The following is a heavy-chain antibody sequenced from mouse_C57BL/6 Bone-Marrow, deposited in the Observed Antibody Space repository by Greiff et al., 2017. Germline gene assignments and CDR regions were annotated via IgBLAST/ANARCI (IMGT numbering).Heavy chain of an antibody. CDR2: TDPSDSYT. J-gene: IGHJ3*01. D-gene: IGHD2-4*01. Sequence: VQLQQPGAELVMPGASVKLSCKASGYTFTSYWMHWVKQRPGQGLAWIGETDPSDSYTHYNQKFKGKSTLTVDKSSSPSYMLLSSLTSEDSAVYDCARLRLRRGGFAYWGQGTLVTVSA. V-gene: IGHV1-69*01. CDR3: ARLRLRRGGFAY. CDR1: GYTFTSYW.